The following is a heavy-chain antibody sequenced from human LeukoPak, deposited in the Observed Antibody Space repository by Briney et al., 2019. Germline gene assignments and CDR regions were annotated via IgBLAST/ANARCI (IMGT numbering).Heavy chain of an antibody. CDR1: GFTFDDYA. CDR3: ASVHY. D-gene: IGHD3-10*02. Sequence: GGSLRLSCAASGFTFDDYAMHWVRQAPGKGLEWVSGISWNSGSIGYADSVKGRFTISRDNAKNTLYLQINSLRAEDTAVYYCASVHYWGQGTLVTVSS. J-gene: IGHJ4*02. CDR2: ISWNSGSI. V-gene: IGHV3-9*01.